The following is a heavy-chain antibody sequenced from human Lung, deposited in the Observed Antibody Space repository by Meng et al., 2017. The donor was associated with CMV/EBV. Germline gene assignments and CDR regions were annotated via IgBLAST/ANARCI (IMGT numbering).Heavy chain of an antibody. CDR2: IHYSGSS. CDR3: ARIDRAVDD. D-gene: IGHD1-26*01. Sequence: SETLSLTCTVSGASITSDDDFWIWIRQPPGKGLEWIGYIHYSGSSHYNASLKSRLTMSVDTPKNQFSLKLNSVTAADTAVYYCARIDRAVDDWGQGTLVTVSS. V-gene: IGHV4-30-4*08. CDR1: GASITSDDDF. J-gene: IGHJ4*02.